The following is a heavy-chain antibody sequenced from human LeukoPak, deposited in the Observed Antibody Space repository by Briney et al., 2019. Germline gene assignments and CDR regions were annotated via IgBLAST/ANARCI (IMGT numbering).Heavy chain of an antibody. CDR1: GFTSSRYA. J-gene: IGHJ4*02. CDR3: ANLRVRGAKDGVDY. D-gene: IGHD3-10*01. V-gene: IGHV3-23*01. CDR2: ISGRGGST. Sequence: GRSLRLSCAVSGFTSSRYAMSWVRHAPGKGREWVSAISGRGGSTYYADSVKGRFTISRDNSKNTLYLQMNSLRAEDTAVYYCANLRVRGAKDGVDYWGQGTLATVSS.